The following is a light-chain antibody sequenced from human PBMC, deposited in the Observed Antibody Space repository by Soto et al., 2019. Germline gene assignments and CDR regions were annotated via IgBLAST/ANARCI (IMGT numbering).Light chain of an antibody. CDR2: GAS. Sequence: ERQMTWSPPTQSLSPSERSTLCCVASQSVSSNLAWYQQKPGQAPRLLIYGASTRATGIPARFSGSGSGTEFTLTISSLQSEDSAVYYCQQYNNWPRTFGQGTIVDVK. CDR1: QSVSSN. CDR3: QQYNNWPRT. V-gene: IGKV3-15*01. J-gene: IGKJ1*01.